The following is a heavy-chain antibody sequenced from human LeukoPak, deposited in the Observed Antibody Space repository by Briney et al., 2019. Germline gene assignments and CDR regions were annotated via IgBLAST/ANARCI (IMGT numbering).Heavy chain of an antibody. CDR3: AKGVAGTAMVRGIDY. Sequence: GGSLRLSCAASGFTFSSYAMSWVRQAPGKGLEWVSAISGSGGSTYYADSVKGRFTISRDNAKNTLYLQMNSLRAEDTAVYYCAKGVAGTAMVRGIDYWGQGTLVTVSS. CDR1: GFTFSSYA. J-gene: IGHJ4*02. V-gene: IGHV3-23*01. D-gene: IGHD5-18*01. CDR2: ISGSGGST.